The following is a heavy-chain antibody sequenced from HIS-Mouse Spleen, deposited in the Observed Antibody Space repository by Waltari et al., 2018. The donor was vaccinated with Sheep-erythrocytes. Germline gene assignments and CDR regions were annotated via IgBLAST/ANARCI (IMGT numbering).Heavy chain of an antibody. CDR2: IKQDGSEK. Sequence: EVQLVESGGGLVQPGGSLRLSCCASGFPFRRYWMSWVRQGPGKGLEWVANIKQDGSEKYYVDSVKGRFTISRDNAKNSLYLQMNSLRAEDTAVYYCARDRNSVATFDYWGQGTLVTVSS. D-gene: IGHD1-7*01. CDR3: ARDRNSVATFDY. V-gene: IGHV3-7*01. J-gene: IGHJ4*02. CDR1: GFPFRRYW.